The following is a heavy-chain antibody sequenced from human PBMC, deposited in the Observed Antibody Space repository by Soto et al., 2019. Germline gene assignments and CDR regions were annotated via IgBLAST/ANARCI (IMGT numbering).Heavy chain of an antibody. CDR1: GFTFSSYA. J-gene: IGHJ6*03. CDR3: ARDRSCSSTSCYWRDYYYYYMDV. V-gene: IGHV3-64*01. D-gene: IGHD2-2*01. CDR2: ISSNGGST. Sequence: GGSLRLSCASSGFTFSSYAMHWVRQAPGKELEYVSAISSNGGSTYYANSVKGRFTISRDNSKNTLYLQMGSLRAEDMAVYYCARDRSCSSTSCYWRDYYYYYMDVWGKGTTVTVSS.